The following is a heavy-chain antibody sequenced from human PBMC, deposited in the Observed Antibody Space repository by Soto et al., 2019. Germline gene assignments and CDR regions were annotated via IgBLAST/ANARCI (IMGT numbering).Heavy chain of an antibody. J-gene: IGHJ4*02. V-gene: IGHV4-30-4*08. CDR2: IYYSGST. Sequence: SETLSLTCTVSGGSFSSSSYYWNWIRQPAGKGLEWIGYIYYSGSTYYNPSLKSRVTISVDTSKNQFSLKLSSVTAADTAVYYCARVRLDRRYYDSSGYERWGQGTLVTVSS. D-gene: IGHD3-22*01. CDR1: GGSFSSSSYY. CDR3: ARVRLDRRYYDSSGYER.